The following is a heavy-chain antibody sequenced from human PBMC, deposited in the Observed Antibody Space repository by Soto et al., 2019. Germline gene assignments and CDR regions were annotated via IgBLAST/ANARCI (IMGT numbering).Heavy chain of an antibody. D-gene: IGHD6-19*01. J-gene: IGHJ6*02. CDR1: GFTFISYS. CDR3: ARGGSSGWYTDRSYGMDV. V-gene: IGHV3-48*02. Sequence: GGSLRLSCAASGFTFISYSMNWVRQAPGKGLEWVSYISSNSSTIYYADSVKGRFTISRDNAKNSLYLQMNSLRDEDTAVYYCARGGSSGWYTDRSYGMDVWGQGTTVTVSS. CDR2: ISSNSSTI.